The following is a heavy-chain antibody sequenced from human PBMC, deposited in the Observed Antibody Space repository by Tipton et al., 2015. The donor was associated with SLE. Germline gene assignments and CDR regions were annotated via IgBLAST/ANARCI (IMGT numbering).Heavy chain of an antibody. CDR1: GYSISSGYY. V-gene: IGHV4-38-2*02. CDR2: IYHSGST. J-gene: IGHJ4*02. CDR3: ARDFKGTVADYFDY. D-gene: IGHD1-1*01. Sequence: TLSLTCVVSGYSISSGYYWGWIRQPPGKGLEWIGTIYHSGSTYYNPSLKSRVTISVDTSKNQFSLKLSPVTAADTAVYYCARDFKGTVADYFDYWGQGTLVTVSS.